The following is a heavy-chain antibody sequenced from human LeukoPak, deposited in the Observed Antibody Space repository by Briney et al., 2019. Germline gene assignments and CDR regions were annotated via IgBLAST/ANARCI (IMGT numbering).Heavy chain of an antibody. Sequence: ASVKVSCKASGYTFTSYDINWVRQATGQGLEWMGGMNPNSGNTGYAQKFQGRVTITRNTSISTAYMELSSLRSEDTAVYYCARGLRKAAAWSYYFAYWGQGTLVTVSS. D-gene: IGHD6-13*01. J-gene: IGHJ4*02. CDR2: MNPNSGNT. CDR3: ARGLRKAAAWSYYFAY. CDR1: GYTFTSYD. V-gene: IGHV1-8*03.